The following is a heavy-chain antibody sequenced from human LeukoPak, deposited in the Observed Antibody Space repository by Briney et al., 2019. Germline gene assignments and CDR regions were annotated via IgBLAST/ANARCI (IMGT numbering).Heavy chain of an antibody. J-gene: IGHJ6*02. D-gene: IGHD2-2*02. CDR3: AKGRGYCSSTSCYTTKGYYYYYYGMDV. CDR1: GFTFSSYA. V-gene: IGHV3-23*01. CDR2: ISGSGGST. Sequence: GGSLRLSCAASGFTFSSYAMSWVRQAPGKGLEWVSAISGSGGSTYYADSVKGRSTISRDNSKNTLYLQMNSLRAEDTAVYYCAKGRGYCSSTSCYTTKGYYYYYYGMDVWGQGTTVTVSS.